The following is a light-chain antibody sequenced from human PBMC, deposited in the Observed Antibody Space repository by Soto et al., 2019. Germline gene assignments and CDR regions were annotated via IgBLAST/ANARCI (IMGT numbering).Light chain of an antibody. J-gene: IGLJ1*01. Sequence: QSVLTQPPSVSGAPGQRVTLSCIGSSSSIGAEHDVHWYQQLPGTAPKLLIYGNVNRPSGVPDRFSGSKSGASAALAITGLQAEYEADYDCQSYDSSLGFVFGTGTKLTVL. CDR1: SSSIGAEHD. CDR2: GNV. V-gene: IGLV1-40*01. CDR3: QSYDSSLGFV.